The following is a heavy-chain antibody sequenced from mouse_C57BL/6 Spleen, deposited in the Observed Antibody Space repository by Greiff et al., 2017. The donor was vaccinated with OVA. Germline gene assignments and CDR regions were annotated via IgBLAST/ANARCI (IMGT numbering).Heavy chain of an antibody. V-gene: IGHV5-4*01. CDR3: ARDDGTIYYDYDGYFDV. D-gene: IGHD2-4*01. CDR1: GFTFSSYA. CDR2: ISDGGSYT. J-gene: IGHJ1*03. Sequence: EVKLMESGGGLVKPGGSLKLSCAASGFTFSSYAMSWVRQTPEKRLEWVATISDGGSYTYYPDNVKGRFTISRDNAKNNLYLQMSHLKSEDTAMYYCARDDGTIYYDYDGYFDVWGTGTTVTVSS.